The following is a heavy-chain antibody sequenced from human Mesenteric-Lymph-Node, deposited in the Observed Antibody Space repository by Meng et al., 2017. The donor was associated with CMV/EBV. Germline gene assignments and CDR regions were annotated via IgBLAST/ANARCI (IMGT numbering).Heavy chain of an antibody. CDR1: GFTFSNSW. J-gene: IGHJ4*02. Sequence: GGSLRLSCVVSGFTFSNSWMTWVRQAPGKGLEWVANINQGGTKKYYVDSVKGRFNISRDDAKNSLYLQMNNLRAEDTAVYYCAKTEDDFWSGQPYFFDSWGQGALVTVSS. V-gene: IGHV3-7*01. CDR2: INQGGTKK. D-gene: IGHD3-3*01. CDR3: AKTEDDFWSGQPYFFDS.